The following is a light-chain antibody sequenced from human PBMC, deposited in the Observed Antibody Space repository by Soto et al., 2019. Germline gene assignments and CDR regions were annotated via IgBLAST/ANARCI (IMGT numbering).Light chain of an antibody. J-gene: IGLJ1*01. CDR2: EVT. V-gene: IGLV2-8*01. CDR1: RSDVGGYNF. CDR3: SSYAGTSYV. Sequence: QSALTQPPSASGFPGQSVTISCTGTRSDVGGYNFVSWYQQHPGKAPKLMIYEVTKRPSGVPDRFSGSKSGNTASLTVSGLQAEDEADYYCSSYAGTSYVFGTGTKLTVL.